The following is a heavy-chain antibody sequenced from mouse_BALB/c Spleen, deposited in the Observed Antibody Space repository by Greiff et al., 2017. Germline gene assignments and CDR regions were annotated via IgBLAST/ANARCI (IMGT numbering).Heavy chain of an antibody. CDR3: ARAAAYFFAY. V-gene: IGHV1S137*01. CDR2: ISTYYGDA. J-gene: IGHJ3*01. D-gene: IGHD2-10*01. Sequence: QVQLKESGAELVRPGVSVKISCKGSGYTFTDYAMHWVKQSHAKSLEWIGVISTYYGDASYNQKFKGKATMTVDKSSSTAYMELARLTSEDSAIYYCARAAAYFFAYWGQGTLVTVSA. CDR1: GYTFTDYA.